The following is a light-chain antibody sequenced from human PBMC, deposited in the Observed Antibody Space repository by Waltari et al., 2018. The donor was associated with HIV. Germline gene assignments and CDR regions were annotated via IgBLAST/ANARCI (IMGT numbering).Light chain of an antibody. CDR1: SSDVGGYNY. CDR2: DVS. CDR3: SSYTSSSTRV. V-gene: IGLV2-14*01. J-gene: IGLJ1*01. Sequence: QSALPQPASVSGSPGQSITISCTRTSSDVGGYNYVSWYQQHPGKAPKLMIYDVSNRPSGVSNRCSGSKSGNTASLTISGLQAEDEADYYCSSYTSSSTRVFGTGTKVTVL.